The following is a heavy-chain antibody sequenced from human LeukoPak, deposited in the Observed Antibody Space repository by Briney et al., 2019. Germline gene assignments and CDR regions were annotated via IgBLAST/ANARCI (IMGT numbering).Heavy chain of an antibody. D-gene: IGHD1-26*01. Sequence: SETLSLTCTVSGGSISSYYWSWIRQPPGKGLEWIGYIYYSGSTNYNPSLKSRVTISVDTSKNQFSLKLSSVTAADTAVYFCARDSQGGADGFDIWGPGTMVTVSS. CDR1: GGSISSYY. CDR3: ARDSQGGADGFDI. CDR2: IYYSGST. V-gene: IGHV4-59*01. J-gene: IGHJ3*02.